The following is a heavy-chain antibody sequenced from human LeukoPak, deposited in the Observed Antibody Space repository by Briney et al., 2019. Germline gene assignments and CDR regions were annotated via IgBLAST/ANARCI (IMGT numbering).Heavy chain of an antibody. CDR2: IIPIFCTA. Sequence: ASVKVSCKASGGTFSSYAISWVRQAPGQGLERMGGIIPIFCTANYAQKFQGRVTITADESTSTAYMELSSLRSEDTAVYYCARGYDFWSGYAGFYYYGMDVWGQGTTVTVSS. J-gene: IGHJ6*02. D-gene: IGHD3-3*01. V-gene: IGHV1-69*13. CDR1: GGTFSSYA. CDR3: ARGYDFWSGYAGFYYYGMDV.